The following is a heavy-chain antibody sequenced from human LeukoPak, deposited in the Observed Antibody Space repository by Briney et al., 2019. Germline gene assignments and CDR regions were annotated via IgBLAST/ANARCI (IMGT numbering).Heavy chain of an antibody. CDR1: GHSISRYY. Sequence: PSETLSLPCSVSGHSISRYYWRWIRQPPGKGREWIGYIHSSGSSYYNPSFKSRVTTSVDTSKNQFSLSLYSVTAADTAVYFCARHPGGNDAHRFDYWGQGFLVTVSS. CDR3: ARHPGGNDAHRFDY. D-gene: IGHD4-23*01. J-gene: IGHJ4*02. V-gene: IGHV4-59*08. CDR2: IHSSGSS.